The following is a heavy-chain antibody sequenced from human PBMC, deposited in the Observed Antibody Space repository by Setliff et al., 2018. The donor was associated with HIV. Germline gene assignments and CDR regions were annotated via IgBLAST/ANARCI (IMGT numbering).Heavy chain of an antibody. D-gene: IGHD2-21*01. Sequence: SVKVSCKASGGTFRSYAISWVRQAPGQGLEWMGGIIPIFGTANYAQKFQGRVTITADDSTSTAYMELSSLRSEDTAVYYCARARAPYCGGDCYGYYYYYMDVWGKGTTVTVSS. J-gene: IGHJ6*03. V-gene: IGHV1-69*13. CDR2: IIPIFGTA. CDR3: ARARAPYCGGDCYGYYYYYMDV. CDR1: GGTFRSYA.